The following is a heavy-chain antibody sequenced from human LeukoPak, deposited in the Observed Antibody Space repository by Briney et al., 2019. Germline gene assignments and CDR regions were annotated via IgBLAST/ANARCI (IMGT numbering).Heavy chain of an antibody. V-gene: IGHV1-69*13. Sequence: ASVKVSCKASGGTFSSYAISWVRQAPGQGLEWMGGIIPIFGTANYAQKFQGRVTITADESTSTAYMELSSLRSEDTAVYYCASHTMVRGRSYYYYGMDVWGQGTTVTVSS. J-gene: IGHJ6*02. CDR3: ASHTMVRGRSYYYYGMDV. D-gene: IGHD3-10*01. CDR2: IIPIFGTA. CDR1: GGTFSSYA.